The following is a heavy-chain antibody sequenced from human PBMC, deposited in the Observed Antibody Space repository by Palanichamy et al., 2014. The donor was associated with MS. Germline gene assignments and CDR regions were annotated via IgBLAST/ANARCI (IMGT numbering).Heavy chain of an antibody. D-gene: IGHD2-15*01. Sequence: QAQLVQSGTEVQTPGASVKVSCKSSGYSFTTYGVSWVRQAPGQGLEWMGWISTSCKANYVQKFQGRVSLTTDASTSTVYMELRSLRSDDTAVYYCARDWECTHGGCYDVFDIWGQGTVVIVSS. CDR2: ISTSCKA. CDR1: GYSFTTYG. CDR3: ARDWECTHGGCYDVFDI. J-gene: IGHJ3*02. V-gene: IGHV1-18*01.